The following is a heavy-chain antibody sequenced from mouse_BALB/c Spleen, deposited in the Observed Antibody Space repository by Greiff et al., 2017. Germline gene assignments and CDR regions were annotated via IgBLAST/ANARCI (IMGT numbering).Heavy chain of an antibody. J-gene: IGHJ4*01. CDR2: IDPANGNT. D-gene: IGHD2-4*01. V-gene: IGHV14-3*02. CDR3: ARSTMITAKAMDY. Sequence: VQLKQSGAELVKPGASVKLSCTASGFNIKDTYMHWVKQRPEQGLEWIGRIDPANGNTKYDPKFQGKATITADTSSNTAYLQLSSLTSEDTAVYYCARSTMITAKAMDYWGQGTSVTVSS. CDR1: GFNIKDTY.